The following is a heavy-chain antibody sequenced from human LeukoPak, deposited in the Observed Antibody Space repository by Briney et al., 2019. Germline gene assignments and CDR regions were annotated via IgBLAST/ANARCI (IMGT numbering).Heavy chain of an antibody. J-gene: IGHJ4*02. V-gene: IGHV1-2*02. Sequence: ASVKVSCKASGYTFTGYYMHWVRQAPGHGLEWMGWINPNSGGTNYAQKFQGRVTMTRDTSISTAYMELSRLRSDDTAVYYCARGGSSWGEQFDYWGQGTLVTVSS. D-gene: IGHD6-13*01. CDR2: INPNSGGT. CDR3: ARGGSSWGEQFDY. CDR1: GYTFTGYY.